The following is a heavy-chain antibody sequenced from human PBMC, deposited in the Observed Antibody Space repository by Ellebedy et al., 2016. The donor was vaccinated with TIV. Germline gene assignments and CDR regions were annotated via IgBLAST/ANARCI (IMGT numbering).Heavy chain of an antibody. J-gene: IGHJ4*02. CDR1: GFMFSSEW. V-gene: IGHV3-7*03. CDR2: IKPDGSDT. Sequence: PGGSLRLSCAASGFMFSSEWMSRVRQAPGKGLEWVAKIKPDGSDTYYVDSVRGRFTVSRDNTKKSLYLQMDSLRAEDTAVYYCTKETWFRMDFWGQGALVTVSS. D-gene: IGHD3-10*01. CDR3: TKETWFRMDF.